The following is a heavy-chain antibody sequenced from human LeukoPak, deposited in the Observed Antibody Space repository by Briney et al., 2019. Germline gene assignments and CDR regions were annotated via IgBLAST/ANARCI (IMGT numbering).Heavy chain of an antibody. CDR1: GFTFGDYA. CDR3: TRDQTPYY. V-gene: IGHV3-49*04. J-gene: IGHJ4*02. CDR2: IRSKIYGGTP. Sequence: GESLRLSCTTSGFTFGDYAMTWVRQAPGKGLEWVGFIRSKIYGGTPEYAASVKGRFTISSDDSKGVAYLQMNSLKTEDTAVYYCTRDQTPYYWGQGTLVTVAS.